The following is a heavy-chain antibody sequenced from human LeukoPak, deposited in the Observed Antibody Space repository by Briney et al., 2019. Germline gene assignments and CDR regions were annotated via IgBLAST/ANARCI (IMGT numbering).Heavy chain of an antibody. D-gene: IGHD5-18*01. V-gene: IGHV3-33*06. CDR3: AKDWKQLAPQSAYFDY. J-gene: IGHJ4*02. CDR1: GFTFSSYG. CDR2: IWYDGSNK. Sequence: PGGSLRLSCAATGFTFSSYGMHWVRQAPGKGLDRVAVIWYDGSNKYYADSVKGRFTISRDNSKNTLYLQMNSLRDEDTAVYYCAKDWKQLAPQSAYFDYWGQGTLVTVSS.